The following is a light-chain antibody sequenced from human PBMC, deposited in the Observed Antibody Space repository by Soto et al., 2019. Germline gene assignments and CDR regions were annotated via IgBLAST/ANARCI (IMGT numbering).Light chain of an antibody. CDR1: SSNIGAGYD. J-gene: IGLJ2*01. Sequence: QSVLTQPPSVSGAQGQRVTISCTGSSSNIGAGYDVHWYQQFPGTAPKLLIYGPSNRPSGVPDRFSASQSGTSASLAITGLQAEDEADYYCQSYDSSLSVVVFGGGTKVTVL. CDR3: QSYDSSLSVVV. V-gene: IGLV1-40*01. CDR2: GPS.